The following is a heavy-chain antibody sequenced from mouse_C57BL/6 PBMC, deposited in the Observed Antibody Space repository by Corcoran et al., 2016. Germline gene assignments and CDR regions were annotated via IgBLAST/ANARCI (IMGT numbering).Heavy chain of an antibody. J-gene: IGHJ3*01. V-gene: IGHV14-3*01. CDR2: IDPANGNT. CDR3: ARNYDYAKGFAY. D-gene: IGHD2-4*01. CDR1: GFNIKNTY. Sequence: EVQLQQSVAELVRPGASVKLSCTASGFNIKNTYMHWVKQRPEQGLEWIGRIDPANGNTKYAPKFQGKATLTVDKSSSTAYMELRSLTSEDSAVYYCARNYDYAKGFAYWGQGTLVTVSA.